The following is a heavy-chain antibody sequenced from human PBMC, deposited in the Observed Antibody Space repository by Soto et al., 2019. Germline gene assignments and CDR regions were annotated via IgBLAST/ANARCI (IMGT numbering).Heavy chain of an antibody. V-gene: IGHV3-23*01. CDR2: ISGSGGST. J-gene: IGHJ4*02. D-gene: IGHD2-8*01. CDR3: AKDRTVLMVYATYFDY. Sequence: LRLSCAASGFTFSSYAMSWVRQAPGKGLEWVSAISGSGGSTYYADSVKGRFTISRDNSKNTLYLQMNSLRAEDTAVYYCAKDRTVLMVYATYFDYGGQGTLVTVSS. CDR1: GFTFSSYA.